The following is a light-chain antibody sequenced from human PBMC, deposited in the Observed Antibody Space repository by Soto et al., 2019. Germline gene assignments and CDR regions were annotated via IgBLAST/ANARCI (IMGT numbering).Light chain of an antibody. J-gene: IGKJ4*01. V-gene: IGKV1-39*01. Sequence: DIQMTQSPSSLSASVGDRVTITCRANQSISNSLNWYQQKPGKAPKLLIYTASSLHSGVPSRFSGSGSGTDFSLTISSLQPEDFATYYCQQSYSTLTFGGGTKLEIK. CDR1: QSISNS. CDR2: TAS. CDR3: QQSYSTLT.